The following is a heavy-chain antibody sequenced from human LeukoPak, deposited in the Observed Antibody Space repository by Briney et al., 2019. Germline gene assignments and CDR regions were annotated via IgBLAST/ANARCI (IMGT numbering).Heavy chain of an antibody. CDR1: GGSFSGYY. Sequence: KPSETLSLTCAVYGGSFSGYYWSWIRQPPGKGLEWIGEINHSGSTNYNPSLKSRVTISVDTSKNQFSLKLSSVTAADTAAYYCARGYCSSTSCWFDPWGQGTLVTVSS. J-gene: IGHJ5*02. V-gene: IGHV4-34*01. D-gene: IGHD2-2*01. CDR3: ARGYCSSTSCWFDP. CDR2: INHSGST.